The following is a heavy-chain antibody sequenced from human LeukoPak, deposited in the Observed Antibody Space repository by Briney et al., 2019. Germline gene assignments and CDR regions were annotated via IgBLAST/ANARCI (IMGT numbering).Heavy chain of an antibody. CDR1: GFTFSSYA. Sequence: GGSLRLSCAASGFTFSSYAMSWVRQAPGKGLEWVSAISGSGGSTYYADSVKGRFTISRDNSKNTLYLQMNSLRAEDTAVYYRAKDPWSYYDSSGYYYEWGQGTLVTVSS. V-gene: IGHV3-23*01. J-gene: IGHJ4*02. CDR2: ISGSGGST. CDR3: AKDPWSYYDSSGYYYE. D-gene: IGHD3-22*01.